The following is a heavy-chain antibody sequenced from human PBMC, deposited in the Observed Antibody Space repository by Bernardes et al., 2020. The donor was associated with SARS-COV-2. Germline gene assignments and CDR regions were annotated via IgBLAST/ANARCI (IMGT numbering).Heavy chain of an antibody. V-gene: IGHV3-11*06. CDR1: GFTFRDFY. J-gene: IGHJ5*02. CDR2: ISSSGSYS. Sequence: GGSLRLSCAASGFTFRDFYMSWIRQAPGQGLEWISYISSSGSYSSYADSVKGRFTISRDSAKNSLYLQMDSLRAEDTAVYYCARGTGYGRSMSWGQGALVTVSS. D-gene: IGHD5-12*01. CDR3: ARGTGYGRSMS.